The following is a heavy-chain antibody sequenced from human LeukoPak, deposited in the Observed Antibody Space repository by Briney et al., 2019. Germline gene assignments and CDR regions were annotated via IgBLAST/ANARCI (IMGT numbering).Heavy chain of an antibody. CDR3: ARERWRGLDAFDI. CDR2: IYYSGST. V-gene: IGHV4-59*12. J-gene: IGHJ3*02. D-gene: IGHD3-10*01. Sequence: PSETLSLTCTVSGGSISSYYWSWIRQPPGKGLEWIGYIYYSGSTNYNPSLKSRVTMSVDTSKNQFSLKLSSVTAADTAVYYCARERWRGLDAFDIWGQGTMVTVSS. CDR1: GGSISSYY.